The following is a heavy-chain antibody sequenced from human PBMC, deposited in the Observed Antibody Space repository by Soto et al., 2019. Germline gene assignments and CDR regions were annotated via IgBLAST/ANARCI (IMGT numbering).Heavy chain of an antibody. CDR2: ISSSSSYI. CDR1: GFTFSSYS. V-gene: IGHV3-21*01. Sequence: GGSLRLSCAASGFTFSSYSMNWVRQAPGKGLEWVSSISSSSSYIYYADSVKGRFTISRDNAKNSLYLQMNSLRAEDKAVYYCARGASVTGTMFWGQGTLVTVSS. J-gene: IGHJ4*02. CDR3: ARGASVTGTMF. D-gene: IGHD1-7*01.